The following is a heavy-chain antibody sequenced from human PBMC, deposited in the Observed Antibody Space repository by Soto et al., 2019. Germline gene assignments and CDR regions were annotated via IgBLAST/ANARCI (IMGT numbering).Heavy chain of an antibody. CDR3: ATIGGLTNGEDYYYDMDV. D-gene: IGHD3-10*01. Sequence: QVQLVQSGAEVKKPGASVKVSCKVSGYTLTELSMHWVRQAPGKGLEWMGGFDPEDDKTFYAHKFQGRVTMTEDTSTDTAYMELSSLRSEDTAVYYCATIGGLTNGEDYYYDMDVWGQGTTVTVSS. CDR2: FDPEDDKT. CDR1: GYTLTELS. V-gene: IGHV1-24*01. J-gene: IGHJ6*02.